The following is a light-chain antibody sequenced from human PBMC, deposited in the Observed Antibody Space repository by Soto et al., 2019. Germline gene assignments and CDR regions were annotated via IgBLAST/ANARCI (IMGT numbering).Light chain of an antibody. V-gene: IGLV1-40*01. CDR3: QSFDDSLGDIV. CDR1: SSNIGAGYD. CDR2: GNS. J-gene: IGLJ1*01. Sequence: QSVLTPPPSVSGAPGQRVTISCTGSSSNIGAGYDVHWVQQFPGTAPQLLIYGNSNRPSGVPDRFSGSKSGTSASLAIPGLQPGDEADYYCQSFDDSLGDIVFGLGTKVTVL.